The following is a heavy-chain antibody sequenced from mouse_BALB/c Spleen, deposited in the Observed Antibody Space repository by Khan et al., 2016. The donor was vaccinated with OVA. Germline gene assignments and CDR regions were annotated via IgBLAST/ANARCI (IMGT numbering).Heavy chain of an antibody. D-gene: IGHD2-3*01. V-gene: IGHV3-1*02. CDR3: ARAGYYPYFDV. CDR1: GYSITSGYN. CDR2: IHYSGST. J-gene: IGHJ1*01. Sequence: EVQLQESGPDLVKPSQSLSLTCTVTGYSITSGYNWHWIRQFPGDKLEWMGYIHYSGSTNYSPSLKSRISITRDTSRNQFFLQLNSVTTEDTATYYGARAGYYPYFDVWGAGTTVTVSS.